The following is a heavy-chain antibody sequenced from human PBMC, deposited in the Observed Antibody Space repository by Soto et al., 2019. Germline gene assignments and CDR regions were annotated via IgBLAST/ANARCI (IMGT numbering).Heavy chain of an antibody. D-gene: IGHD5-18*01. V-gene: IGHV3-23*05. CDR2: IDNSGGIT. J-gene: IGHJ4*02. CDR1: GFTFSSYD. CDR3: AKGGYNYGFLFDC. Sequence: GGSLRLSCAASGFTFSSYDMSWVRQAPGKGLEWVSTIDNSGGITYYADSVKGRFTISRDNSKNTLYLQMNSLRAEDTAVYYCAKGGYNYGFLFDCWGQGTLVTVSS.